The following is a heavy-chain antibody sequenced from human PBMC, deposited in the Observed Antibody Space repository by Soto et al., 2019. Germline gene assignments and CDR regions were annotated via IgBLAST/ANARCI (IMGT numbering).Heavy chain of an antibody. CDR1: GFTFDDYA. Sequence: EVQLVESGGGLVQPGRSLRLSCAASGFTFDDYAMHWVRQAPGKGLEWVSGISWNSGSIGYADSVKGRFIISRDNAKNSLYLQMNSLRAEDTALYYCAKDRGLVLSFYFDYWGQGTLVTGSS. V-gene: IGHV3-9*01. CDR3: AKDRGLVLSFYFDY. D-gene: IGHD6-19*01. CDR2: ISWNSGSI. J-gene: IGHJ4*02.